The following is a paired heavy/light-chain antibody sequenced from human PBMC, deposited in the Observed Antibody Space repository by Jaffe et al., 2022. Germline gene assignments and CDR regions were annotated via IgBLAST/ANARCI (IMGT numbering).Heavy chain of an antibody. J-gene: IGHJ3*02. V-gene: IGHV4-39*01. CDR2: VYYSGST. CDR3: ARRESAGSHQNVFDI. D-gene: IGHD1-26*01. CDR1: GGSTSSHSYY. Sequence: QVQLQESGPGLVKPSETLSLTCTVSGGSTSSHSYYWGWIRQPPGMGLEWIGIVYYSGSTYYNPSLKSRVTISIDTSKNQFSLELTSVTAADTAVYFCARRESAGSHQNVFDIWGQGTRVTVSS.
Light chain of an antibody. CDR2: EVS. J-gene: IGLJ2*01. CDR3: SSYAGGYNVL. V-gene: IGLV2-8*01. Sequence: QSALTQPPSASGSPGQSVTISCTGTRSDVGGYDYVSWYQQHPTKAPKLIIYEVSKRPSGVPDRFSGSKSGNTASLTVSGLQAEDDADYYCSSYAGGYNVLFGGGTKLTVL. CDR1: RSDVGGYDY.